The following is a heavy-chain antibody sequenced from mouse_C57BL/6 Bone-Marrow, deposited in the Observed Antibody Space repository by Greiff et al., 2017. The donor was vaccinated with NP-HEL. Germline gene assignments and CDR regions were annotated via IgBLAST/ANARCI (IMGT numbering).Heavy chain of an antibody. D-gene: IGHD2-3*01. CDR3: ASAGWFSLYFDV. Sequence: QVQLQQPGAELVKPGASVKMSCKASGYTFTSYWITWVKQRPGQGLEWIGDIYPGSGSTNYNEKFKSKATLTVDTSSSTAYMQLSSLTSEDAAIYYCASAGWFSLYFDVWGTGTTVTVTS. CDR2: IYPGSGST. CDR1: GYTFTSYW. J-gene: IGHJ1*03. V-gene: IGHV1-55*01.